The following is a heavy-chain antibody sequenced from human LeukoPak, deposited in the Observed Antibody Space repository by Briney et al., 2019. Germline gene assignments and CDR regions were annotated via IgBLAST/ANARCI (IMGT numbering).Heavy chain of an antibody. CDR3: AKQLGYCSDGSCYFPY. V-gene: IGHV3-23*01. CDR1: GSTFSSSA. D-gene: IGHD2-15*01. J-gene: IGHJ4*02. Sequence: PGRSLRLSCAASGSTFSSSAMSWVRQAPGKGLEWVSAISNNGGYTYYADSVQGRFTISRDNSKSTLCLQMNSLRAEDTAVYYCAKQLGYCSDGSCYFPYWGQGTLVTVSS. CDR2: ISNNGGYT.